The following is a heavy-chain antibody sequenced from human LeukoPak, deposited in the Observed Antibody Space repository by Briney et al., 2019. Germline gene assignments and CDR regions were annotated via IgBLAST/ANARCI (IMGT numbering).Heavy chain of an antibody. CDR2: ISGSGGST. J-gene: IGHJ3*02. V-gene: IGHV3-23*01. D-gene: IGHD3-9*01. CDR1: GFTFNSYS. Sequence: PGGSLRLSCAASGFTFNSYSMNWVRQAPGKGLEWVSAISGSGGSTYYADSVKGRFTISRDNSKNTLYLQMNSLRAEDTAVYYCARRAYYDILTGFTGWAFDIWGQGTMVTVSS. CDR3: ARRAYYDILTGFTGWAFDI.